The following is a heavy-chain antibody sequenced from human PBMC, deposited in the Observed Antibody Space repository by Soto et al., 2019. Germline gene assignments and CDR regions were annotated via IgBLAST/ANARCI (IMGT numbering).Heavy chain of an antibody. CDR1: GGTFSSYA. CDR3: ARESRDDFWSGYYTRGYYGMDV. CDR2: IIPIFGTA. J-gene: IGHJ6*02. Sequence: GASVKVSCKASGGTFSSYAISWVRQAPGQGLEWMGGIIPIFGTANYAQKFQGRVTITADESTSTAYMELSSLRSEDTAVYYCARESRDDFWSGYYTRGYYGMDVWDQGTTVTVSS. D-gene: IGHD3-3*01. V-gene: IGHV1-69*13.